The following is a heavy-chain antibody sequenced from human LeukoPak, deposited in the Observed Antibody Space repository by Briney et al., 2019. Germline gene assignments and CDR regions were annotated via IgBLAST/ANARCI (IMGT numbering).Heavy chain of an antibody. D-gene: IGHD2-21*02. CDR2: IYYSGST. CDR3: ARDLRALPATGDAFDI. V-gene: IGHV4-31*03. Sequence: SETLSLTCTVSGGSISSGGYYWSWIRQHPGKGLEWIGYIYYSGSTYYNPSLKSRVTISVDTSKNQFSLKLSSVTAADTAVYYCARDLRALPATGDAFDIWGQGTMVTVSS. CDR1: GGSISSGGYY. J-gene: IGHJ3*02.